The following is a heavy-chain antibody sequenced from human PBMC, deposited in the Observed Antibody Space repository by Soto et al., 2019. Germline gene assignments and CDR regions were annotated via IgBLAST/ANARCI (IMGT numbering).Heavy chain of an antibody. J-gene: IGHJ3*02. CDR1: GFTFRNYA. Sequence: PGGSLRLSCAASGFTFRNYAMSWVRQAPGKGLEWVSALTDSGGNKYHAESVKGRFTISRDNSKDTLYLQMNSLRAEDTAVYYCAKDRSRTGIADVFEIWGQGTMVTVSS. CDR2: LTDSGGNK. V-gene: IGHV3-23*01. CDR3: AKDRSRTGIADVFEI. D-gene: IGHD6-13*01.